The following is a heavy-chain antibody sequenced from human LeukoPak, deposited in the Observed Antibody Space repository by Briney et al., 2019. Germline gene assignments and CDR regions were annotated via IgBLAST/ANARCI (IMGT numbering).Heavy chain of an antibody. V-gene: IGHV3-48*03. CDR3: ARRGYYYYGLDV. D-gene: IGHD3-10*01. Sequence: EGSLRLSCAASGFSFTSYEMNWVRQAPGKGLEWVSYISTGGITIYYADSVKGRFTISRDNAKNSLYLQMNSLRAEDTAVYYCARRGYYYYGLDVWGQGTTVTVSS. CDR1: GFSFTSYE. J-gene: IGHJ6*02. CDR2: ISTGGITI.